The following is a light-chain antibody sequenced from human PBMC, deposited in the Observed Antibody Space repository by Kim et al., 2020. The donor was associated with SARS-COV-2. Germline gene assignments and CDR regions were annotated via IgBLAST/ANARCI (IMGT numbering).Light chain of an antibody. V-gene: IGLV10-54*01. J-gene: IGLJ3*02. CDR1: NDNVGSHG. Sequence: QTATVTCTGNNDNVGSHGAVWLQQHRGRPPRVFSYRDNSRPSGVSERFSASRSGVTASLTVTGLQTEDEADYYCSTWDSSIRAQVFGGGTQLTVL. CDR3: STWDSSIRAQV. CDR2: RDN.